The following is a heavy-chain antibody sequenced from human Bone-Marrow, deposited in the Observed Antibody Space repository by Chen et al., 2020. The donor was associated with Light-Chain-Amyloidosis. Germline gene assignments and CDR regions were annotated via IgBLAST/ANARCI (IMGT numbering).Heavy chain of an antibody. Sequence: QVQLVASVGGVVKPGRYLRHSCAASGFTCSSYGMHWVRQAPGKGLEWVAVISYDGSNKYYADSVKGRFTISRDNSKNTLYLQMNSLRAEDTAVYYCAKEQGLSVPYWGQGTLVTVSS. J-gene: IGHJ4*02. V-gene: IGHV3-30*18. CDR3: AKEQGLSVPY. CDR1: GFTCSSYG. D-gene: IGHD6-19*01. CDR2: ISYDGSNK.